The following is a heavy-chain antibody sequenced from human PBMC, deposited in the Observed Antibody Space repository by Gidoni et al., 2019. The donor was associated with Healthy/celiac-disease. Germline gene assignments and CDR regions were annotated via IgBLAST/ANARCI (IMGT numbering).Heavy chain of an antibody. V-gene: IGHV3-21*01. D-gene: IGHD3-22*01. CDR2: ISSSSSYI. CDR1: GFTFSSSR. J-gene: IGHJ4*02. CDR3: ARDSLGVYYYDSSGYVDY. Sequence: EVQLVESGGGLVKPGGSLRLSCAASGFTFSSSRMNWVRQAPGQGLEWVSSISSSSSYIYYADSVKGRFTISRDNAKNSLYLQMNSLRAEDTAVYYCARDSLGVYYYDSSGYVDYWGQGTLVTVSS.